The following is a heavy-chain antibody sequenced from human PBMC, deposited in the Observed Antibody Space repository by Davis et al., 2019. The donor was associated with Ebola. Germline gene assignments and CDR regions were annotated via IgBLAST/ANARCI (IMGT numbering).Heavy chain of an antibody. CDR1: GFTFSGSA. CDR2: IRSKANSYAT. CDR3: EGSGTTAGDV. V-gene: IGHV3-73*01. Sequence: PGGSLRLSCAASGFTFSGSAMHWVRQASGKGLEWAGRIRSKANSYATAYAASVKGRFTISRDDSKNTAYLQMNSLKTEDTAVHYCEGSGTTAGDVWGQGTTVTVSS. J-gene: IGHJ6*02. D-gene: IGHD3-10*01.